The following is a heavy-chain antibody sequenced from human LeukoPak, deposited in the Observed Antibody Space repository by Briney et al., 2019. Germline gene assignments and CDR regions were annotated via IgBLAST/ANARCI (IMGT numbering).Heavy chain of an antibody. CDR3: ARGLMYYDSSGFGDY. V-gene: IGHV3-53*01. Sequence: GGSLRLSCAASGFTVSSNYMSWVRQAPGKGLEWVSVIYSGGSTYYADSVKGRFTISRDNSKNTLYLQMNSLRVEDTAVYYCARGLMYYDSSGFGDYWGQGTLVTVSS. CDR2: IYSGGST. D-gene: IGHD3-22*01. CDR1: GFTVSSNY. J-gene: IGHJ4*02.